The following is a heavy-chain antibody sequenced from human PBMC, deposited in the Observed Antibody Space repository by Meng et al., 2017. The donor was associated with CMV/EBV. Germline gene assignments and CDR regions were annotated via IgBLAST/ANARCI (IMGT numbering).Heavy chain of an antibody. V-gene: IGHV3-74*01. CDR2: INSDGSST. Sequence: GESLKISCAASGFTFSSYWMHWVRQAPGKGLVWVSRINSDGSSTSYADSVKGRFTISRDNAKNTLYLQMNSLRAEDTAVYYCARDNIVVVPAATDYYYGMDVWGQGTTVTVSS. CDR1: GFTFSSYW. CDR3: ARDNIVVVPAATDYYYGMDV. D-gene: IGHD2-2*01. J-gene: IGHJ6*02.